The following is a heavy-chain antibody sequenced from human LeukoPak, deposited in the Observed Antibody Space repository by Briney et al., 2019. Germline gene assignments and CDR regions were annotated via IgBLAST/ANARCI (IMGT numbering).Heavy chain of an antibody. Sequence: GGSLRLSCAASGFTFSSYSMNWVRQAPGKGLEWVSSISSSSSYIYYADSVKGRFTISRDNAKNSLYLQMNSLRAEDTAVYYCARGGSGYPNNHDYWGQGTLVTVSS. CDR1: GFTFSSYS. D-gene: IGHD3-22*01. J-gene: IGHJ4*02. CDR2: ISSSSSYI. V-gene: IGHV3-21*01. CDR3: ARGGSGYPNNHDY.